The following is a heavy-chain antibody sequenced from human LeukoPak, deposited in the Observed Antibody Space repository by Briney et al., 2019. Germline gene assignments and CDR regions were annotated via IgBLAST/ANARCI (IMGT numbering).Heavy chain of an antibody. V-gene: IGHV4-4*07. D-gene: IGHD3-10*01. CDR2: IYMSGST. CDR3: ARDVPYYGSGSYFDY. CDR1: GGSISNSY. J-gene: IGHJ4*02. Sequence: SETLSLTCTVSGGSISNSYWSWIRQPTGKGLEWIGRIYMSGSTNYNPSLKSRVTVSVDTSKSQFSLKLSSVTAADTAVYYCARDVPYYGSGSYFDYWGQGTLVTVSS.